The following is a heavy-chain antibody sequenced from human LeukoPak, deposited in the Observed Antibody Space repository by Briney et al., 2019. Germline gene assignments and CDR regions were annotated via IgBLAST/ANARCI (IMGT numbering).Heavy chain of an antibody. CDR1: GGSISSSSYY. D-gene: IGHD5-18*01. CDR3: ARGLYSYGWAY. CDR2: IYYSGST. J-gene: IGHJ4*02. Sequence: SETLSLTCTVSGGSISSSSYYWGWIRQPPGKGLEWIGSIYYSGSTYYNPSLKSRVTISVDTSKNQFSLKLSSVTAADTAVYYCARGLYSYGWAYWGQGTLVTVSS. V-gene: IGHV4-39*07.